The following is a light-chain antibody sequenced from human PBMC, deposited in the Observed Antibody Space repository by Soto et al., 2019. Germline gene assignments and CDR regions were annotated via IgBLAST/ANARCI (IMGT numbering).Light chain of an antibody. J-gene: IGKJ5*01. V-gene: IGKV3D-20*02. CDR1: QSVSFSS. CDR3: QHRGEWPPGAT. Sequence: SLLTQSPGTLSLSPGEIATLSCRASQSVSFSSLAWYQQKPGQTPRLLIYGASSRATGIPDRFSGSGSGTDFTLTISRLEPEDFAVYYCQHRGEWPPGATFGQGTRLEIK. CDR2: GAS.